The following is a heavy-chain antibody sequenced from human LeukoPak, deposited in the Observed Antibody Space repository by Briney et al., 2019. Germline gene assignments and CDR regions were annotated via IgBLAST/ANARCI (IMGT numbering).Heavy chain of an antibody. J-gene: IGHJ4*02. CDR2: ISSSSSTI. V-gene: IGHV3-48*01. CDR1: GFTLSSYS. CDR3: ARRYDFWSGYYTDYFDY. D-gene: IGHD3-3*01. Sequence: GGSLRLSCAASGFTLSSYSMNWVRQAPGKGLEWVSYISSSSSTIYYADSVKGRFTISRDNAKNSLYLQMNSLRAEDTAVYYCARRYDFWSGYYTDYFDYWGQGTLVTVSS.